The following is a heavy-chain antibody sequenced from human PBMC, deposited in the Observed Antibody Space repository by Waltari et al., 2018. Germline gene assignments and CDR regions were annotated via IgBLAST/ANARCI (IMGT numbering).Heavy chain of an antibody. CDR2: IIPIFGTA. V-gene: IGHV1-69*01. J-gene: IGHJ6*02. CDR1: GGTFSSYA. CDR3: ARDLRPYSNYAPGYGMDV. D-gene: IGHD4-4*01. Sequence: QVQLVQSGAEVKKPGSSVKVSCKASGGTFSSYAISWVRQAPGQGLEWMGGIIPIFGTANYAQKFQGRVTITADESTSTAYMELSSLRSEDTAVYYCARDLRPYSNYAPGYGMDVWGQGTTVTVSS.